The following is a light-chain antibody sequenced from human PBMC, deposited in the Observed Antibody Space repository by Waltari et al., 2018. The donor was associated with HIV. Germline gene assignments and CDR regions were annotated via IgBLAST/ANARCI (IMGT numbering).Light chain of an antibody. Sequence: DIQMTQSPSTLPASVGARVTIPSRASRGISSWLAWYQQKPGQAPKRLIYQASRLESGVPSRFSGSGSGTEFTLTISSLQPDDFATYYCQQYNSYPLTFGGGTKVEIK. CDR2: QAS. CDR3: QQYNSYPLT. CDR1: RGISSW. J-gene: IGKJ4*01. V-gene: IGKV1-5*03.